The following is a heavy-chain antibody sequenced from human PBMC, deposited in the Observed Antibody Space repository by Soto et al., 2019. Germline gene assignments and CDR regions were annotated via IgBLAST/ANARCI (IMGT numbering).Heavy chain of an antibody. V-gene: IGHV3-23*05. CDR3: SPCRGGGEFDC. Sequence: GGSLRLSCAASGFTFRTYAMIWVRQAPGKGLEWVSSIDYSGTYTKYADSVRGRFTISRDNSKNTLYLQMSSLRAEDTAVYYCSPCRGGGEFDCCCQGTLFTVSS. J-gene: IGHJ4*02. D-gene: IGHD3-10*01. CDR1: GFTFRTYA. CDR2: IDYSGTYT.